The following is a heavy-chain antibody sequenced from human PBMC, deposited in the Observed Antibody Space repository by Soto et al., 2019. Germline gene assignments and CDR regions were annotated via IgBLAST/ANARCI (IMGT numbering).Heavy chain of an antibody. V-gene: IGHV1-69*12. CDR3: AYSVSPTMMGVVIQTPFDY. CDR2: IIPIFGTA. D-gene: IGHD3-22*01. Sequence: QVQLVQSGAEVKKPGSSVKVSCKASGGTFSSYAISWVRQAPGQGLEWMGGIIPIFGTANYAQKFQGKVTITADESTSTAYMELSSLRSEDTAVYYCAYSVSPTMMGVVIQTPFDYWGQGTLVTVSS. CDR1: GGTFSSYA. J-gene: IGHJ4*02.